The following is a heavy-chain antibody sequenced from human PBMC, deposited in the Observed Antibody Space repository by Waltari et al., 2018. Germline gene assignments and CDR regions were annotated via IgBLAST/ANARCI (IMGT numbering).Heavy chain of an antibody. CDR2: IYTSGST. CDR3: ARVSIAVYGMDV. D-gene: IGHD6-19*01. CDR1: GGSISSGSYY. Sequence: QVQLQESGPGLVKPSQTLSLTCTVSGGSISSGSYYWSWIRQPAGKGLEWIGRIYTSGSTYYNPSLKSRVTISVDTSKNQFSLKLSSVTAADTAVYYCARVSIAVYGMDVWGQGTTVTVSS. V-gene: IGHV4-61*02. J-gene: IGHJ6*02.